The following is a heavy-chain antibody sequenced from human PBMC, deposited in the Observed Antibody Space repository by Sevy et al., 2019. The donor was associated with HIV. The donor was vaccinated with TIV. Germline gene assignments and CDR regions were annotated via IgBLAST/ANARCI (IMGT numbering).Heavy chain of an antibody. D-gene: IGHD3-10*01. CDR2: ISSSSSYI. CDR1: GFTFSSYS. J-gene: IGHJ4*02. V-gene: IGHV3-21*01. CDR3: ARDGGRITMARGANHFDY. Sequence: GGSLRLSCAASGFTFSSYSMNWVRQAPGKGLEWVSSISSSSSYIYYADSVKGRFTISRDNAKNSLYLQMNSLRAEDTAVYYCARDGGRITMARGANHFDYWGQGTLVTVSS.